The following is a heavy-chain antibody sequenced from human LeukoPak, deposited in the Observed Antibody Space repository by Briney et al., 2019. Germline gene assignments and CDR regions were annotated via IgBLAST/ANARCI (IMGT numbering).Heavy chain of an antibody. CDR2: ISHDGTKK. CDR3: ARVISGNYYAVDY. Sequence: GGSLRLSCAASGFILSSNAMHWVRQAPGKGLEWVAVISHDGTKKYYADSVKGRFTISRDNSKNTLYLQMNSLRAEDTAVYSCARVISGNYYAVDYWGQGTLVTVSS. J-gene: IGHJ4*02. CDR1: GFILSSNA. D-gene: IGHD1-26*01. V-gene: IGHV3-30*01.